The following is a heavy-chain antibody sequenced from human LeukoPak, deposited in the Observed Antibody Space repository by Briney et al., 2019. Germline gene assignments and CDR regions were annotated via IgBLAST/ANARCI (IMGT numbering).Heavy chain of an antibody. Sequence: SETLSLTCAVYGGSFSGYYWSWIRQPPGKGLEWIGEINHSGSTNYNPSLKSRVTISVDTSKNQFSLKLSSVTAADTAVYYCARGRWAVAGTWGQGTLVTVSS. J-gene: IGHJ5*02. V-gene: IGHV4-34*01. D-gene: IGHD6-19*01. CDR3: ARGRWAVAGT. CDR2: INHSGST. CDR1: GGSFSGYY.